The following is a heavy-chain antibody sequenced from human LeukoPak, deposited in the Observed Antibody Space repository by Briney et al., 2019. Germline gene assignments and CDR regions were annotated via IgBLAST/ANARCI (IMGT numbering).Heavy chain of an antibody. CDR1: GSSLSEFS. CDR2: FDVIDSET. V-gene: IGHV1-24*01. J-gene: IGHJ4*02. Sequence: ASVKVSCTVSGSSLSEFSLYWVRQAPGKGLEWMGGFDVIDSETFYAQKFQGRVTMTEDSSRDTAYMELRSLTSDDTALYYCAAGRPYSLLDYWGQGTLVTVSS. D-gene: IGHD5-18*01. CDR3: AAGRPYSLLDY.